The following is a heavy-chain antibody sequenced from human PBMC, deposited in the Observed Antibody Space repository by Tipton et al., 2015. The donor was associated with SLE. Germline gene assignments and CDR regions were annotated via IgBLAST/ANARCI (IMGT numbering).Heavy chain of an antibody. CDR3: ARGLGAAGTDYYYYMDV. CDR2: INHSGST. Sequence: TLSLTCAVYGGSFSGYYWSWIRQPPGKGLEWIGEINHSGSTNYNPSLKSRVTISVDTSKNQFSLKLSSVTAADTAVYYCARGLGAAGTDYYYYMDVWGKGTTVTVSS. D-gene: IGHD6-13*01. CDR1: GGSFSGYY. V-gene: IGHV4-34*01. J-gene: IGHJ6*03.